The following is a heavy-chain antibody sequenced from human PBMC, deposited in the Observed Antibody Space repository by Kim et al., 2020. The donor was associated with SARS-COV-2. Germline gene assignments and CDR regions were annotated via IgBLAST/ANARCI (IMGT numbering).Heavy chain of an antibody. V-gene: IGHV3-23*01. CDR1: GFTFSSFA. Sequence: GGSLRLSCAASGFTFSSFAMGWVRQAPGKGLEWVSAINADGTDTRYADSVKGRFTISRDNSKNSVYLQMDSLRAEDTAIYYCAKRVLTGYAPFDYWGQGTLVTVSS. CDR3: AKRVLTGYAPFDY. J-gene: IGHJ4*02. D-gene: IGHD3-9*01. CDR2: INADGTDT.